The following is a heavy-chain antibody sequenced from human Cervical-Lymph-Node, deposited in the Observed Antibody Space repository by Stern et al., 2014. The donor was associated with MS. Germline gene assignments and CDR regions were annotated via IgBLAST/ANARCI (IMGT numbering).Heavy chain of an antibody. CDR2: INTYNGKT. CDR3: ARDIVVLVAATRLLGYGVDV. CDR1: GYTFINYA. Sequence: QVQLVQSGAEVKKPGASVKVSCKASGYTFINYAISWVRQAPGQGLEWMGWINTYNGKTNYAQNLQDRVTMTKDTSTSTAYMELTSLRSDDTAIYFCARDIVVLVAATRLLGYGVDVWGQGTTVTVSS. V-gene: IGHV1-18*01. J-gene: IGHJ6*02. D-gene: IGHD2-15*01.